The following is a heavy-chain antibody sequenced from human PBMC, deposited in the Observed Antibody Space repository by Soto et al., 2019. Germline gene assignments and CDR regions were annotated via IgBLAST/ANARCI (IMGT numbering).Heavy chain of an antibody. CDR3: ARGYYYGSGSYFVYYYCMDV. Sequence: GASVKVSCEASGYTFTSYDINWVRQATGQGLEWMGWMNPNSGNTGYAQKFQGRVTMTRNTSISTAYMELSSLRSEDTAVYYCARGYYYGSGSYFVYYYCMDVWGKGTTVTVSS. V-gene: IGHV1-8*01. D-gene: IGHD3-10*01. J-gene: IGHJ6*03. CDR2: MNPNSGNT. CDR1: GYTFTSYD.